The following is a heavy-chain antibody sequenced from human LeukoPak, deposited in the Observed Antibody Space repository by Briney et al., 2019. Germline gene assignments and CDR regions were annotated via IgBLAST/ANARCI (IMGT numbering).Heavy chain of an antibody. D-gene: IGHD4/OR15-4a*01. CDR2: IYSDNT. Sequence: GGSLRLSCTVSGFTVSGNSMSWVRQAPGKGLEWVSFIYSDNTHYSDSVRGRFTISRDNSKNTLYLQMNSLRAEDTAVYYCARRAGAYSHPYDYWGQGTLVTVSS. V-gene: IGHV3-53*01. J-gene: IGHJ4*02. CDR3: ARRAGAYSHPYDY. CDR1: GFTVSGNS.